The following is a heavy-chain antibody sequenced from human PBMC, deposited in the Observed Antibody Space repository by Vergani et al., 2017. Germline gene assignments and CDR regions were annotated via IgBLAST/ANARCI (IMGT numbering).Heavy chain of an antibody. CDR3: ARIDSSGYYYGGWFDP. CDR1: GYTFTDYA. J-gene: IGHJ5*02. V-gene: IGHV7-4-1*02. D-gene: IGHD3-22*01. CDR2: INTNTGNP. Sequence: QVQLVQSGSELKKPGASVKVSCEASGYTFTDYAMTWVRQAPGQGLEWMGWINTNTGNPTYAQGFTGRFVFSLDTSVSTAYLQISSLKAEDTAVYYCARIDSSGYYYGGWFDPWGQGTLVTVSS.